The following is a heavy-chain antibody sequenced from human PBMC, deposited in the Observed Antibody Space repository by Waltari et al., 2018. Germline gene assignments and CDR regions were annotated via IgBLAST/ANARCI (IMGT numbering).Heavy chain of an antibody. J-gene: IGHJ6*02. CDR1: GGTFSTYA. V-gene: IGHV1-69*01. Sequence: QVQPVPSGAEVKKPGSSVNVSCNASGGTFSTYAISWVRTAPGQGLEWMGGIIPMFGTANYAQKFQGRVTITADESTSTAYMELSRLRFEDTAVYYCARDKNWDIVTTVVKEVFSMDVWGQGTTVTVSS. CDR2: IIPMFGTA. D-gene: IGHD5-12*01. CDR3: ARDKNWDIVTTVVKEVFSMDV.